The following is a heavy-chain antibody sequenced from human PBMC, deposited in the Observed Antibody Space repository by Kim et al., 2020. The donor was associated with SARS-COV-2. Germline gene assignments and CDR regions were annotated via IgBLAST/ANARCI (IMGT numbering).Heavy chain of an antibody. CDR3: ARAGYYYDSSGYYF. D-gene: IGHD3-22*01. V-gene: IGHV3-33*01. Sequence: AYSVKGRFTVSRDNSKNPLYLQMNSLRAEDTAVYYCARAGYYYDSSGYYFWGQGTLVTVSS. J-gene: IGHJ4*02.